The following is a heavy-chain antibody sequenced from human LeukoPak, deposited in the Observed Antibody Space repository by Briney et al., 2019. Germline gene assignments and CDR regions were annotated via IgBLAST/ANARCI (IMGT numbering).Heavy chain of an antibody. V-gene: IGHV3-7*01. CDR1: GFILRGSW. J-gene: IGHJ3*02. D-gene: IGHD3-16*01. CDR2: MKQDGIAI. Sequence: GGSLRLLWAASGFILRGSWEMWARQARGKGREWVANMKQDGIAIYYVDSVKGRFTLSRDNPKNSLYLQMNTLRAENTAVYYCARHPHYGAVDIWGQGTLFTVSS. CDR3: ARHPHYGAVDI.